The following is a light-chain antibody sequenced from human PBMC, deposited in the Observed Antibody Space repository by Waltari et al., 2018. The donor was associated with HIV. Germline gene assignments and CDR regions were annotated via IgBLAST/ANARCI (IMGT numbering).Light chain of an antibody. V-gene: IGLV7-43*01. CDR2: SSI. J-gene: IGLJ2*01. Sequence: QAVVTQEPSVTVSPGGTVILNCTSATGLFNIVHYANWFQQRPGQAPRPLNYSSIRRHSLTPERFSASLVDDRAALILSPVWPEDEAVYYCMLFFRSSYLFGGGTKLTVL. CDR3: MLFFRSSYL. CDR1: TGLFNIVHY.